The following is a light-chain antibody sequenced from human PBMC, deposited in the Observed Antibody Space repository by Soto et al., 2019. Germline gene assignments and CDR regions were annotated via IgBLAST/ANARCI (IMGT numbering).Light chain of an antibody. CDR1: SSDVGAYDF. J-gene: IGLJ1*01. CDR3: ASYAGSKTV. V-gene: IGLV2-8*01. CDR2: EVT. Sequence: QSVLTQPPSASGSPGQSVTISCTGTSSDVGAYDFVSWYQQHPGKAPKLMIYEVTKRPSGVPDRFSGSKSGNTAFLTVSGLLPEDEADYYCASYAGSKTVFGTGTKLTVL.